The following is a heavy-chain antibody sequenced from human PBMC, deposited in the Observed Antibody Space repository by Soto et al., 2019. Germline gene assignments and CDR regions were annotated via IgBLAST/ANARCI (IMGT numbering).Heavy chain of an antibody. CDR1: GFTFSSYG. D-gene: IGHD4-17*01. CDR2: ISYDGSNK. V-gene: IGHV3-30*18. Sequence: QVQLVESGGGVVQPGRSLRLSCAASGFTFSSYGMHWVRQAPGKGLEWVAVISYDGSNKYYADSVKGRFTISRDNSKNTLYLQMNSLRAEDTAVYYCVKPHGRGDSADFDYWGQGTLVTVSS. J-gene: IGHJ4*02. CDR3: VKPHGRGDSADFDY.